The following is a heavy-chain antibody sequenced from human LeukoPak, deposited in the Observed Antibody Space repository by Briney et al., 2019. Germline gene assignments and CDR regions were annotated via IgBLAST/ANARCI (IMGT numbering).Heavy chain of an antibody. CDR3: ARVGAQSPKVVPAAMYNNYYYYMDV. Sequence: GGSLRLSCAASGFTFGTYWMSWVRQAPGKGLEWVANIHQDGSEEYYVDSVKGRFTISRDNAKNSLYLQMNSLRAEDTAVYYCARVGAQSPKVVPAAMYNNYYYYMDVWGKGTTVTVSS. V-gene: IGHV3-7*01. J-gene: IGHJ6*03. D-gene: IGHD2-2*01. CDR2: IHQDGSEE. CDR1: GFTFGTYW.